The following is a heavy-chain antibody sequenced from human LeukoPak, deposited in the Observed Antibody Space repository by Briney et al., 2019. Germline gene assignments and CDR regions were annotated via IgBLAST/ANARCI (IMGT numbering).Heavy chain of an antibody. CDR1: GFTFSSYA. Sequence: PGGSLRLSCAASGFTFSSYAMSWVRQAPGKGLEWVSAISGSGGSTYCADSVKGRFTISRDNSKNTLYLQMNSLRAEDTAVYYCAKGGLATILFDYWGQGTLVTVSS. CDR2: ISGSGGST. V-gene: IGHV3-23*01. J-gene: IGHJ4*02. D-gene: IGHD5-24*01. CDR3: AKGGLATILFDY.